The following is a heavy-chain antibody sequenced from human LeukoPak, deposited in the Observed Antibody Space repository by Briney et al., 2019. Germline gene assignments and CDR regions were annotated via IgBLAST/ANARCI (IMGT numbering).Heavy chain of an antibody. D-gene: IGHD6-13*01. CDR1: GGSFSGYY. CDR3: ARGKEIPAAPAYYFDY. V-gene: IGHV4-34*01. CDR2: INHSGDT. J-gene: IGHJ4*02. Sequence: SETLSLTCAVYGGSFSGYYWSWIRRPPEKGLECIGEINHSGDTNYNPSLKSRVTISVDTSKNQFSLKLSSVTAADTALYYCARGKEIPAAPAYYFDYWGRETWVPVP.